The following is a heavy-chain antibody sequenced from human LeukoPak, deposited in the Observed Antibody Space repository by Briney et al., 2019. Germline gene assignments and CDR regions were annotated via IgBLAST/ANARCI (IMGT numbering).Heavy chain of an antibody. CDR3: AHRKGFRVFFDNWFDP. Sequence: SGPTLVKPTQTLTLTCTFSGFSLSTSGVSVGWVRQPPGKALEWLALIYWDDDKRYSPSLKSRLTITKDTSKNQVVLTMTNMDPVVTATYYCAHRKGFRVFFDNWFDPWGQGTLVTVSS. D-gene: IGHD3-10*01. CDR1: GFSLSTSGVS. CDR2: IYWDDDK. V-gene: IGHV2-5*02. J-gene: IGHJ5*02.